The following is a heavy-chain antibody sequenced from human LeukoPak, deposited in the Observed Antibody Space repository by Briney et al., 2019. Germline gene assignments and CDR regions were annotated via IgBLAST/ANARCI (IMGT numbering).Heavy chain of an antibody. CDR2: ISGSGGST. V-gene: IGHV3-23*01. Sequence: PGGSLRLSCAASVFTFSSYAMSCVRQAPGKGREGVSAISGSGGSTYYADSVKGRFTISRDNSKNTLYLQMNSLRAEDTAVYYCAKDFVAPTQGDYWGQGTLVTVSS. J-gene: IGHJ4*02. CDR3: AKDFVAPTQGDY. CDR1: VFTFSSYA. D-gene: IGHD2-21*01.